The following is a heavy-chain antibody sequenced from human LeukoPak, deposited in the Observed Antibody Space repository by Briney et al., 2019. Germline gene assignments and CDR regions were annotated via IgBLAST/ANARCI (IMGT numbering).Heavy chain of an antibody. V-gene: IGHV4-59*08. CDR2: IYYSGST. Sequence: SETLSLTCTVSGGSISSYYWSWIRQPPGKGLEWIGYIYYSGSTNYNPSLKSRVTISVDTSKNQFSLKLSSVTAADTAVYYCARGDCSSTSCYGDRTTGHYSDYWGQGTLVTVSS. CDR1: GGSISSYY. CDR3: ARGDCSSTSCYGDRTTGHYSDY. D-gene: IGHD2-2*01. J-gene: IGHJ4*02.